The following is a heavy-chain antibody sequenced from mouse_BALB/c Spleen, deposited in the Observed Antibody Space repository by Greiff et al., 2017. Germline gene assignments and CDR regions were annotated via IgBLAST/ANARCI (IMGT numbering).Heavy chain of an antibody. CDR3: AKGAYGNYSYWYFDV. CDR1: GFSLTSYG. D-gene: IGHD2-1*01. CDR2: IWRGGST. V-gene: IGHV2-5-1*01. J-gene: IGHJ1*01. Sequence: QVQLQQSGPSLVQPSQSLSITCTVSGFSLTSYGVHWVRQSPGKGLEWLGVIWRGGSTDYNAAFMSRLSITKDNSKSQVFFKMNSLQADDTAIYYCAKGAYGNYSYWYFDVWGAGTTVTVSS.